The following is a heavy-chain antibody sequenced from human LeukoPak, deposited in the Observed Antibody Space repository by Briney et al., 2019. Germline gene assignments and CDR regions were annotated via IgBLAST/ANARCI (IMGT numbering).Heavy chain of an antibody. CDR2: YDPEDGET. V-gene: IGHV1-24*01. D-gene: IGHD4-17*01. Sequence: GASVKVSCKVSGYALTELSTHWVRQAPGKGLEWMGSYDPEDGETVYAQKFQGRTTMTEDTSADTAYMELSSLRSEDTAVYYCATGHYGDSRHDYWGQGTLVTASS. J-gene: IGHJ4*02. CDR3: ATGHYGDSRHDY. CDR1: GYALTELS.